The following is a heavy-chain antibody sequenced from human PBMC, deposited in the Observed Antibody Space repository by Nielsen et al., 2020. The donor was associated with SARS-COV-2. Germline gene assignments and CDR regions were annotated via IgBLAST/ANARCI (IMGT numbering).Heavy chain of an antibody. CDR2: ISSNGGST. V-gene: IGHV3-64*04. CDR1: GFTFSSYA. J-gene: IGHJ6*02. CDR3: ARDGGIDYGMDV. Sequence: GESLKISCSASGFTFSSYAMHWVRQAPGKGLEYVSAISSNGGSTYYADSVKGRFTISRDNSKNTLYLQMNSLRAEDTAVYYCARDGGIDYGMDVWGQGTTVTASS.